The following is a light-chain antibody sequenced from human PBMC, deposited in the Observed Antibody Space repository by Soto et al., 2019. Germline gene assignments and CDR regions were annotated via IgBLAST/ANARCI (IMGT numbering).Light chain of an antibody. CDR3: QQLSRYPLT. J-gene: IGKJ4*01. CDR2: SAS. Sequence: DIQLTQSPSVLSASVGDTVTITCRASQALSNYLAWYQQEPGKAPDLLIYSASTLQSGVPSRFSGSGSETEFSLTIRALQPEDFATYYCQQLSRYPLTVGGGTKVDI. CDR1: QALSNY. V-gene: IGKV1-9*01.